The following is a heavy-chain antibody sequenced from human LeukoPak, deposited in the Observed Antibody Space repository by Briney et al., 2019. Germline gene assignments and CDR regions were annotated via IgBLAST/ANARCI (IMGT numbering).Heavy chain of an antibody. V-gene: IGHV3-23*01. J-gene: IGHJ4*02. CDR2: ISGSGGST. CDR3: AKSGYNRFDY. CDR1: GFTFSNSA. Sequence: PGGSLRLSCAASGFTFSNSAMSWVRQAPGKGPEWVSTISGSGGSTYYADSVKGRFTISRDNSKSTLYLQINSLRAEDTAVYYCAKSGYNRFDYWGQGTLVTVSS. D-gene: IGHD5-24*01.